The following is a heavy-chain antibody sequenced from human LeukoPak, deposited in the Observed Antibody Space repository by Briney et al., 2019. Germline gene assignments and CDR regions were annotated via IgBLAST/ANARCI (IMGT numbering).Heavy chain of an antibody. CDR1: GLTFSTSG. V-gene: IGHV3-21*06. Sequence: GSLRLSYTASGLTFSTSGFNWVRRGPGKGVEWVASIGPTGSDRYHTDSIKGRFTISRDNANNFLYLQMNSLRAEDTAVYYCATETNGRHYDYWGQGTLLTVSS. CDR2: IGPTGSDR. D-gene: IGHD1-14*01. J-gene: IGHJ4*02. CDR3: ATETNGRHYDY.